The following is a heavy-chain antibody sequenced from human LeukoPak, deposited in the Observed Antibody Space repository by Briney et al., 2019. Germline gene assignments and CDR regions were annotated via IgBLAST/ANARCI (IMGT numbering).Heavy chain of an antibody. D-gene: IGHD3-9*01. V-gene: IGHV4-34*01. Sequence: PSETLSLTCAVYGGSFSGYYWSWIRQPPGKGLEWIGEINHSGSTNYNPSFKSRVTISVDTSKNQFSLKLSSVTAADTAVYYCARGILTGYSTFDYWGQGTLVTVSS. CDR2: INHSGST. CDR3: ARGILTGYSTFDY. J-gene: IGHJ4*02. CDR1: GGSFSGYY.